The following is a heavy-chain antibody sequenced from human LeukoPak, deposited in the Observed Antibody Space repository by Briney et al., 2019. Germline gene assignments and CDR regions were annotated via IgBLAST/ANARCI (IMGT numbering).Heavy chain of an antibody. CDR2: INPNSGGT. CDR1: GYTFTGYY. Sequence: SVKVSCKASGYTFTGYYMHWVRQAPGQGLEWMGWINPNSGGTNYAQKFQGRVTITRDTSISTAYMELSRLRSDDTAVYYCASAYCSSTSCFHSWFDPWGQGTLVTVSS. J-gene: IGHJ5*02. V-gene: IGHV1-2*02. D-gene: IGHD2-2*01. CDR3: ASAYCSSTSCFHSWFDP.